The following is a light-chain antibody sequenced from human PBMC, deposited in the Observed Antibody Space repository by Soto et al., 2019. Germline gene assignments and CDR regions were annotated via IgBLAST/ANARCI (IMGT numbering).Light chain of an antibody. Sequence: EIVMTQSPATLSVSPGERATLSGRASQTVGTNLAGYQQKPGQPPRLLIYDASTRAPGVPVRFRGSGSGTQFTLTISSLQSEDSAVYYCHQYTNWLALTFGGGTKVEIK. CDR2: DAS. CDR3: HQYTNWLALT. V-gene: IGKV3-15*01. CDR1: QTVGTN. J-gene: IGKJ4*01.